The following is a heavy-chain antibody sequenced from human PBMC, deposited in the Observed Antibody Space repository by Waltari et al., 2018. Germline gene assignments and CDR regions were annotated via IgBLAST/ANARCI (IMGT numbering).Heavy chain of an antibody. D-gene: IGHD6-13*01. CDR1: GGSISGYY. J-gene: IGHJ5*02. CDR2: SDYNGRT. CDR3: ARHRGYGSTWGWFDP. Sequence: QVQLQESGPGLVKPSETLSLTCTVSGGSISGYYWSWLRQPPGKGLEWIGYSDYNGRTNYKPSLNTRVTISLDTSKNQVSLRLSSVTATDTAVYYCARHRGYGSTWGWFDPWGQGTLVTVSS. V-gene: IGHV4-59*08.